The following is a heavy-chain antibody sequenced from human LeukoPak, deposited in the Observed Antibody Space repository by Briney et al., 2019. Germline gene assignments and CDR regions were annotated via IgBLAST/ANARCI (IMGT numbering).Heavy chain of an antibody. CDR3: AKGGYYGSGSFDY. D-gene: IGHD3-10*01. V-gene: IGHV3-30*02. CDR1: GFTFSSYG. CDR2: IRYDGNNQ. J-gene: IGHJ4*02. Sequence: QSGGSLRLSCAASGFTFSSYGMHWVRQAPGKGLEWVAFIRYDGNNQYYADSVKGRFTISRDNSKNTLYLQMNSLRTEDTAVYYCAKGGYYGSGSFDYWGQGTLVTVSS.